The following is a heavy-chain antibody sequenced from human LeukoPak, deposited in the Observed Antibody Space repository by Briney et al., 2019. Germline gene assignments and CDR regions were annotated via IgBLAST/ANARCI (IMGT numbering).Heavy chain of an antibody. V-gene: IGHV1-18*01. J-gene: IGHJ4*02. CDR2: ISANNGNI. Sequence: GASVKVSCKASGYTFTSYGISWVRQAPGQGLEWMGWISANNGNINYAQQLQGRVTMTTDTSTSTAYMELRSLRSDDTAMYYCARARGHCNYDFWGQGTLVTVSS. CDR1: GYTFTSYG. D-gene: IGHD1-7*01. CDR3: ARARGHCNYDF.